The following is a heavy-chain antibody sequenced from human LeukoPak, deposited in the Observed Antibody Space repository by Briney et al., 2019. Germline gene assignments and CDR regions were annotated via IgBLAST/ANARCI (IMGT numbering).Heavy chain of an antibody. Sequence: GGSPRLSCAASGFTFSTYNMNWVRQAPGKGLEWVSSISSSSNYIYYADSVKGRFTISRDNAKNSLYLQMNSLRAEDTDVYYCARDVGASAPDAFDIWGQGTMVTVSS. CDR1: GFTFSTYN. CDR2: ISSSSNYI. J-gene: IGHJ3*02. V-gene: IGHV3-21*01. D-gene: IGHD1-26*01. CDR3: ARDVGASAPDAFDI.